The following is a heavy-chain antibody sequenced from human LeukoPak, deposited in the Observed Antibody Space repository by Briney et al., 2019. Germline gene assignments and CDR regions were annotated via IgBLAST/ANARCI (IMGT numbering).Heavy chain of an antibody. CDR3: ARDHLLGSGWYFPRELGGWFDP. CDR1: GGSFSGYY. Sequence: SETLSLTCAVYGGSFSGYYWSWIRQPPGKGLEWIGEINHSGSTNYNPSLKSRVTISVDTSKNQFSLKLSSVTAADTAVYYCARDHLLGSGWYFPRELGGWFDPWGQGTLVTVPS. CDR2: INHSGST. V-gene: IGHV4-34*01. J-gene: IGHJ5*02. D-gene: IGHD6-19*01.